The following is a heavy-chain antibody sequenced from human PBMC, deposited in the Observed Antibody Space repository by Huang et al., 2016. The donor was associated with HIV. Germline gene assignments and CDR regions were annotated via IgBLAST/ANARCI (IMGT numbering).Heavy chain of an antibody. Sequence: QVQLQESGPGLVKPSETLSLTCTFSGGAIRSTSYYWGWIRQPPGQGLEWIGRIHYSGSTFYNSSLKSRVIISVDTSKNQFSLKLSSVTAADTAVYYCARHSDDFWSGSSYFDDWGQGTLVTVSS. D-gene: IGHD3-3*01. J-gene: IGHJ4*02. CDR3: ARHSDDFWSGSSYFDD. V-gene: IGHV4-39*01. CDR1: GGAIRSTSYY. CDR2: IHYSGST.